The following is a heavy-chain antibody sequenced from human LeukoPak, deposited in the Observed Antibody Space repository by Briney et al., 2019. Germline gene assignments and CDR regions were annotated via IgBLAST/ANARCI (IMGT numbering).Heavy chain of an antibody. J-gene: IGHJ3*02. CDR2: ISSLSSYI. V-gene: IGHV3-21*01. CDR1: GFTFSSYS. CDR3: ARDRGSGYYDSGYTFDM. D-gene: IGHD3-22*01. Sequence: PGGSLRLSCAASGFTFSSYSMNWVRQAPGKGLEWVSSISSLSSYIYYADSVKGRFTISRDNAKNSLYLQMNSLRAEDTAVYYCARDRGSGYYDSGYTFDMWGQGTMVTVSP.